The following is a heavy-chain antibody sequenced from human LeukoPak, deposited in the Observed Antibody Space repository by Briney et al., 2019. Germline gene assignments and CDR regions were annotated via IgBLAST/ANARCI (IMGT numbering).Heavy chain of an antibody. Sequence: GGSLRLSCAASGFTFSTYSMNWVRQAPGKGLEWVSAISGSGSNTYYADSVKGRFTISRDNSKNTLYLQMNSLRADDTAVYYCANTYSSGWYSAYYYGMDVWGQGTTVTVSS. V-gene: IGHV3-23*01. D-gene: IGHD6-19*01. J-gene: IGHJ6*02. CDR3: ANTYSSGWYSAYYYGMDV. CDR2: ISGSGSNT. CDR1: GFTFSTYS.